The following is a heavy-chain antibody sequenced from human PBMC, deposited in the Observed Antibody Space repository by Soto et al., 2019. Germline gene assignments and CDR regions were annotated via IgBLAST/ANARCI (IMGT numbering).Heavy chain of an antibody. J-gene: IGHJ4*02. D-gene: IGHD4-17*01. CDR3: ARYDFGTFDY. V-gene: IGHV4-4*02. Sequence: QVLLQESGPGLVKPSGTLSLTCAVSGDSISSSFWWSWVRQPPGKGLEWIGEIYHTESTVYNPSLKSRVTISVDKSKNQFSLNLDSVTAADMAVYYCARYDFGTFDYWGRGILVTVSS. CDR1: GDSISSSFW. CDR2: IYHTEST.